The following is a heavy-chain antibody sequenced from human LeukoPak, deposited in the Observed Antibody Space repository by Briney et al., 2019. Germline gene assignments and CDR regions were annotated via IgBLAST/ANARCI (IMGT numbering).Heavy chain of an antibody. CDR2: IISTSSSM. CDR1: GVTFSSYT. Sequence: GGSLRLSCGASGVTFSSYTMNWVRQDPGKGLEWVSSIISTSSSMYYADSVKGRFTISRDNTKNLLYLQMNSLRDEDTAVYYCARGQFPDYWGQGILLTVSS. V-gene: IGHV3-21*01. D-gene: IGHD5-24*01. CDR3: ARGQFPDY. J-gene: IGHJ4*02.